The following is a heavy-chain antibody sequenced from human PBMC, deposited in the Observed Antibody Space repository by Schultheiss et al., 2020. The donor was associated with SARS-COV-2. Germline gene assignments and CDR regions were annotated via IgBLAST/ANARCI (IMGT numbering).Heavy chain of an antibody. J-gene: IGHJ4*02. D-gene: IGHD3-3*01. CDR1: GGSFSGYY. Sequence: ETLSLTCAVYGGSFSGYYWSWIRQPPGKGLEWVSSISSSSSYIYYADSVKGRFTISRDNAKNTLYLQMNSLRAEDTAVYYCARDCTIFGVAFCFDYWGQGTLVTVSS. CDR2: ISSSSSYI. CDR3: ARDCTIFGVAFCFDY. V-gene: IGHV3-21*01.